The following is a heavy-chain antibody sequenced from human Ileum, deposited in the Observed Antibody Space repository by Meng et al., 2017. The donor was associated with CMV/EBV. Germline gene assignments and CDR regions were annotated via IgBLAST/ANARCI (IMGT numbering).Heavy chain of an antibody. J-gene: IGHJ5*02. CDR2: IYWDDDK. V-gene: IGHV2-5*02. D-gene: IGHD6-19*01. Sequence: HTTLKGPGPRSVTPPTPPPLHSTFPGFSPTRVGVGGGWFRQPQGKALEWVALIYWDDDKDYSSSLKSRLTILKDNSKNQVVLIMTDMDPADTATYYCAYRRGGGSGWNWFGPWGQGLLVTVSS. CDR1: GFSPTRVGVG. CDR3: AYRRGGGSGWNWFGP.